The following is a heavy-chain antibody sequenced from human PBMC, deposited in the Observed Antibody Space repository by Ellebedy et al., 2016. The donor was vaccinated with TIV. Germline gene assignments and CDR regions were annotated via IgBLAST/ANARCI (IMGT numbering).Heavy chain of an antibody. Sequence: GESLKISCAASGFTFSSYAMSWVRQAPGKGLVWVSRINSDGSSTSYADSVKGRFTISRDNAKNSLYLQMNSLRAEDTAVYYCASEYSSSSHWGYWGQGTLVTVSS. CDR3: ASEYSSSSHWGY. CDR2: INSDGSST. D-gene: IGHD6-6*01. V-gene: IGHV3-74*01. CDR1: GFTFSSYA. J-gene: IGHJ4*02.